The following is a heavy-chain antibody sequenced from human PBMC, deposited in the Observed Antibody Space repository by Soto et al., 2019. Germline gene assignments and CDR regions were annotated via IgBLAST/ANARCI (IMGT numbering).Heavy chain of an antibody. Sequence: SETLSLTCTVSGGSISSYYWSWIRQPPGKGLEWIGYIYYSGSTNYNPSPKSRVTISVDTSKNQFSLKLSSVTAADTAVYYCARVRHDYVWGSYRQYFDYWGQGTLVTVSS. V-gene: IGHV4-59*01. CDR2: IYYSGST. J-gene: IGHJ4*02. CDR3: ARVRHDYVWGSYRQYFDY. CDR1: GGSISSYY. D-gene: IGHD3-16*02.